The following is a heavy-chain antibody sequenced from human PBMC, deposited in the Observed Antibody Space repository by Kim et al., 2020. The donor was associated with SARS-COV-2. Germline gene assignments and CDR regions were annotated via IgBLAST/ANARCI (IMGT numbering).Heavy chain of an antibody. CDR1: GYSISSGYY. J-gene: IGHJ4*02. CDR3: ASDGSGGGFGY. V-gene: IGHV4-38-2*02. D-gene: IGHD2-15*01. Sequence: SETLSLTCTVSGYSISSGYYWGWIRQPPGKGLEWIGSIYHSGSTYYNPSLKSRFTISVDTSKNQFSLKLSSVTAADTAVYYCASDGSGGGFGYWGQGTLVTVSS. CDR2: IYHSGST.